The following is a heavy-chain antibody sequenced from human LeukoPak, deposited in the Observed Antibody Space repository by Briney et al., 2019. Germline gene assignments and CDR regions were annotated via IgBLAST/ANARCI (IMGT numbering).Heavy chain of an antibody. V-gene: IGHV1-2*02. CDR1: GYTFTGYY. J-gene: IGHJ6*03. Sequence: ASVKVSCKASGYTFTGYYIHWVRQAPGQGLEWMGWINPNSGGTNHAQKFQGRVTMTRDTSISTAYMELSSLRSEDTAVYYCARGPDYDLLTGYPDYYYYSMDVWGKGTTVTVSS. CDR2: INPNSGGT. CDR3: ARGPDYDLLTGYPDYYYYSMDV. D-gene: IGHD3-9*01.